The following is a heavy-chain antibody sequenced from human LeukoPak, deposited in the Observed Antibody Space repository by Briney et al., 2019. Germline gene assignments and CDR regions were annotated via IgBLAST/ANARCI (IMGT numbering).Heavy chain of an antibody. CDR3: ARDSPSSTSWGY. CDR1: GFTFSSYR. J-gene: IGHJ4*02. Sequence: PGGSLRLSCAASGFTFSSYRMSRVRQAPGKGLEWVANIKQDGSEKYYVNSVKGRFTISRDNAKNSLYLQMNSLKAEDTAVYYCARDSPSSTSWGYWGQGTLVTVSS. CDR2: IKQDGSEK. D-gene: IGHD2-2*01. V-gene: IGHV3-7*01.